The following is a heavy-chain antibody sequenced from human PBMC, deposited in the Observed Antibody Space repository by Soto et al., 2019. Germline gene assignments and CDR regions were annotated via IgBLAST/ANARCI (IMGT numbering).Heavy chain of an antibody. Sequence: QVQLQQWGAGLLKPSETLSLTCAVYGGSFSGYYWCWIRQPPGKGLEGIGEINHSGSTNYNPSLRNQVTIPVDAPKNQYAQKRSCVTAADAAVYYCARGQWLRSSFDYWGQGTLVTVSS. CDR1: GGSFSGYY. CDR2: INHSGST. CDR3: ARGQWLRSSFDY. V-gene: IGHV4-34*01. J-gene: IGHJ4*02. D-gene: IGHD5-12*01.